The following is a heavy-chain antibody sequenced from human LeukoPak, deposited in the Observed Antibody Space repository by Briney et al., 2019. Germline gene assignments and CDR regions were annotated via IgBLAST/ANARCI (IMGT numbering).Heavy chain of an antibody. V-gene: IGHV1-69*15. D-gene: IGHD3-3*01. Sequence: SVKVSCKASGGTFSSYAISWVRQAPGQGLGWMGRIIPIFGTANYAQKFQGRVTITADESTSTAYMELSSLRSEDTAVYYCARSDYDFWSGHFDPWGQGTLVTVSS. CDR3: ARSDYDFWSGHFDP. CDR2: IIPIFGTA. CDR1: GGTFSSYA. J-gene: IGHJ5*02.